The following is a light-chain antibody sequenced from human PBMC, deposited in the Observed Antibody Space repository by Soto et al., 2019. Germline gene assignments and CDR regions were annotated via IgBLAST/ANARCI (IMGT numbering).Light chain of an antibody. CDR1: QSVNSD. CDR3: QQYNNWPWT. V-gene: IGKV3-15*01. Sequence: EIGMTQSPATLSVSPGERATLSCRASQSVNSDLAWYQQRPGQAPRLLIYSAPTRATGFPARFSGSGSGTEFTLTISSLQSEDFAVYYCQQYNNWPWTFGQGTKVDVK. CDR2: SAP. J-gene: IGKJ1*01.